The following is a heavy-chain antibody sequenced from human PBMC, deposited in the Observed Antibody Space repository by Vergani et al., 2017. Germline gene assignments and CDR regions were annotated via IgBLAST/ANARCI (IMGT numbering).Heavy chain of an antibody. Sequence: QVQLVQAGAEVKKPGAPVKVSCKASGYTFTRSGIIWARQAPGQGLEWMGWMSAYNGNTNYAQKLQGRVTMTTDTSTSTAYLELRSLRSDDTALYYCVSEQSMPIDYFACWGRAPLVTVSS. V-gene: IGHV1-18*04. CDR1: GYTFTRSG. J-gene: IGHJ4*02. CDR2: MSAYNGNT. D-gene: IGHD2-2*01. CDR3: VSEQSMPIDYFAC.